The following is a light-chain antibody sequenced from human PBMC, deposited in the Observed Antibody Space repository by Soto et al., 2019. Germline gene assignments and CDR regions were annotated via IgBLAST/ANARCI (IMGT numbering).Light chain of an antibody. CDR3: CSYAGSYTLV. V-gene: IGLV2-11*01. J-gene: IGLJ3*02. CDR1: SSDVGAYNW. Sequence: QSALTQPRSVSGSPGQSVTISCAGTSSDVGAYNWVSWYQQHPGKVPKLIIYDVTRLPSGVPDRFSGSNSGNTASLTISGLQADDEADYYCCSYAGSYTLVFGGGTKLTVL. CDR2: DVT.